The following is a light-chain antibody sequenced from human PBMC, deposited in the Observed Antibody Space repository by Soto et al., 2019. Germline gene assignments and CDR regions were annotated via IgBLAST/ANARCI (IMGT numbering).Light chain of an antibody. CDR3: QQRSNWPPV. V-gene: IGKV3-11*01. Sequence: EIVLTQSPATLSLSPGERATLSCRASQSVSSYLAWYQQKPGQAPRLLIYDASNMATGIPARFSGSGSGTDFTLTISSLEPEDFAVYYCQQRSNWPPVFGQGTKVEIK. J-gene: IGKJ1*01. CDR2: DAS. CDR1: QSVSSY.